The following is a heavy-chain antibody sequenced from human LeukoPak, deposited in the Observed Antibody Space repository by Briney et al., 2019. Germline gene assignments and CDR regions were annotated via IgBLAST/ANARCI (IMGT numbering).Heavy chain of an antibody. CDR1: GYTFTSYG. Sequence: ASVKVSCKASGYTFTSYGISWVRQAPGQGLEWMGWISAYNGNTNYAQEFQGRVTITRDTSASTAYMELSSLRSEDMAVYYCASRVGSYFVWGQGTLVTVSS. CDR2: ISAYNGNT. J-gene: IGHJ4*02. CDR3: ASRVGSYFV. V-gene: IGHV1-18*03. D-gene: IGHD1-26*01.